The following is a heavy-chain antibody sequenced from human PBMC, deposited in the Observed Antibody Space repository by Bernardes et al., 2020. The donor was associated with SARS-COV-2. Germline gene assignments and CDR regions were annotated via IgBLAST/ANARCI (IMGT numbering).Heavy chain of an antibody. CDR1: GFSPNSCG. D-gene: IGHD6-13*01. V-gene: IGHV3-64D*06. Sequence: GGSLRLSCSASGFSPNSCGMQWARQVPGKGLELIAAITTFGWATYYADSVKDRFTISRDKSKNTLYLQMSSLRPEDTAVYYCVKEVVNSWYADFWGQGVSVTVSS. J-gene: IGHJ4*02. CDR2: ITTFGWAT. CDR3: VKEVVNSWYADF.